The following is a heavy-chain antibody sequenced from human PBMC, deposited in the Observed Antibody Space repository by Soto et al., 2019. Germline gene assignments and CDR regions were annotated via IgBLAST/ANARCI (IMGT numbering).Heavy chain of an antibody. V-gene: IGHV4-61*08. D-gene: IGHD3-9*01. CDR2: IYYRGNT. CDR1: DDSISSGGYY. J-gene: IGHJ4*02. Sequence: PSETLSLTCTVSDDSISSGGYYWSWIRQHPGKGLEWIGYIYYRGNTNYNPSLKSRVTISVDTSKNQFSLKLSSVTAADTAVYYCARQPGYYDILTGYSTYYFDYWGQGTPVTVSS. CDR3: ARQPGYYDILTGYSTYYFDY.